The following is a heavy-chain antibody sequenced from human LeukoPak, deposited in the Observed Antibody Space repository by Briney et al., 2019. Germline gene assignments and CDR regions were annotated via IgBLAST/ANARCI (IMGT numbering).Heavy chain of an antibody. J-gene: IGHJ4*02. CDR2: IKSRTDGGTT. V-gene: IGHV3-15*01. Sequence: GGSLRLSCAASGFTFSNAWMSWVRQAPGKGLEWVGRIKSRTDGGTTDYAAPVKGRFTIPRDDSKNTLYLQMNSLKTEDTAVYYCTTTSGYYDSSGYPWDYWGQGTLVTVSS. CDR1: GFTFSNAW. CDR3: TTTSGYYDSSGYPWDY. D-gene: IGHD3-22*01.